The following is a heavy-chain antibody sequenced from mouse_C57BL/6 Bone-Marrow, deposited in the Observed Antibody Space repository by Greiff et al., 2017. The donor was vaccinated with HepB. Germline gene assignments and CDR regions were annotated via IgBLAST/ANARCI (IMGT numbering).Heavy chain of an antibody. Sequence: EVQRVESGGGLVQPGGSLKLSCAASGFTFSDYGMAWVRQAPRKGPEWVAFISNLAYSIYYADTVTGRFTISRGNAKNTLYLEMSSLRSEDTAMYYCARSGGYGSSLDYWGQGTTLTVSS. V-gene: IGHV5-15*01. CDR1: GFTFSDYG. J-gene: IGHJ2*01. CDR3: ARSGGYGSSLDY. CDR2: ISNLAYSI. D-gene: IGHD1-1*01.